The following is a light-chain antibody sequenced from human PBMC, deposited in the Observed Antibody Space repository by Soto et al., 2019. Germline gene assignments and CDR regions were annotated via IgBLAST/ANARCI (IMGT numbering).Light chain of an antibody. Sequence: EIVMTQSPATLSVSPGERVTRSCRASQSVRSNLAWYQQKPGQAPRLLIYGASTRATGIPARFSGSGSGTEFTLTISSLQSEDFALYYCQQYNTWPPTFGQGTKVEIK. V-gene: IGKV3-15*01. CDR3: QQYNTWPPT. J-gene: IGKJ1*01. CDR1: QSVRSN. CDR2: GAS.